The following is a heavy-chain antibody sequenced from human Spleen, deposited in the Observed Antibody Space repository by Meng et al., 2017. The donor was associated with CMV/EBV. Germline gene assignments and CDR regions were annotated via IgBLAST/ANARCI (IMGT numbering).Heavy chain of an antibody. CDR2: ISGNDGGT. J-gene: IGHJ4*02. CDR3: AKDSQPGIVEAGTNFDY. Sequence: GESLKISCEVSGFTFSSYGMSWVRQAPGKGLEWVSVISGNDGGTNYADSVKGRFTISRDNSKNTLYLQMNSLRVEDTAVYYCAKDSQPGIVEAGTNFDYWGQGTLVTVSS. V-gene: IGHV3-23*01. CDR1: GFTFSSYG. D-gene: IGHD6-13*01.